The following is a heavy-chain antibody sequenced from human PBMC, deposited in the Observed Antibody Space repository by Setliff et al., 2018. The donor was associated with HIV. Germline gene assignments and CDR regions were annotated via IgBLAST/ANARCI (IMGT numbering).Heavy chain of an antibody. Sequence: GGSLRLSCTASGFTFSSYEMNWVRQAPGKGLEWVSYVSSSAKTIYYVDSVKGRFTISRDNAQNTVYLQMNSLRVEDTAVYYCARELYREWDYWGQGTLVTVSS. CDR3: ARELYREWDY. V-gene: IGHV3-48*03. CDR2: VSSSAKTI. J-gene: IGHJ4*02. D-gene: IGHD3-16*02. CDR1: GFTFSSYE.